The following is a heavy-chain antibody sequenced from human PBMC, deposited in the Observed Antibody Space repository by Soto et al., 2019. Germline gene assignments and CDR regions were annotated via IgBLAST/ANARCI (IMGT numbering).Heavy chain of an antibody. CDR1: GFSLSTSGVG. CDR2: IYWDDDK. V-gene: IGHV2-5*02. D-gene: IGHD3-9*01. Sequence: QITLKESGPTLVKPTQTLTLTCTFSGFSLSTSGVGVGWIRQPPGKALEWLALIYWDDDKRYSPSLKSRLTLTKDTSKNQVVLTMTNMDPVDTATYYCAHRLTYYDILTGYYGEKWVDPWGQGTLVTVSS. J-gene: IGHJ5*02. CDR3: AHRLTYYDILTGYYGEKWVDP.